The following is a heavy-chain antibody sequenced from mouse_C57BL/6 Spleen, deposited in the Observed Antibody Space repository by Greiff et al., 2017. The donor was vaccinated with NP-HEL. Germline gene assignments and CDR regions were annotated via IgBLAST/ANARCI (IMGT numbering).Heavy chain of an antibody. Sequence: VKVVESGAELVRPGTSVKMSCKASGYTFTNYWIGWAKQRPGHGLEWIGDIYPGGGYTNYNEKFKGKATLTADKSSSTAYMQFSSLTSEDSAIYYCARSNYGYDYFDYWGQGTTLTVSS. J-gene: IGHJ2*01. CDR1: GYTFTNYW. V-gene: IGHV1-63*01. D-gene: IGHD2-2*01. CDR2: IYPGGGYT. CDR3: ARSNYGYDYFDY.